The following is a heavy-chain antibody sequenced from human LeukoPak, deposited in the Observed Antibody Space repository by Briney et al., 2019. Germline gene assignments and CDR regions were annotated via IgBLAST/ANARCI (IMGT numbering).Heavy chain of an antibody. CDR1: GFTFSSYW. Sequence: GGSLRLSCAASGFTFSSYWMSWVRQAPGKGLEWVPNIKQDGSETSVKGRFTIPRDNAKNSLYLQMNSLRAEDTAVYYCARDPHYGMDVWGKGTTVTVSS. CDR2: IKQDGSET. V-gene: IGHV3-7*03. CDR3: ARDPHYGMDV. J-gene: IGHJ6*04.